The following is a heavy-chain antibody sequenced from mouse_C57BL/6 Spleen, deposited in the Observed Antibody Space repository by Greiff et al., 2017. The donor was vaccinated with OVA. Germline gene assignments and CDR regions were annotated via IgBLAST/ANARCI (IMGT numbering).Heavy chain of an antibody. V-gene: IGHV5-17*01. CDR2: ISSGSSTI. Sequence: EVKLVESGGGLVKPGGSLKLSCAASGFTFSDYGMHWVRQAPEKGLEWVAYISSGSSTIYYADTVKGRFTISRDNAKNTLFLQMTSLRSEDTAMYYCAGDYYGSSYGYFDVWGTGTTVTVSS. J-gene: IGHJ1*03. CDR3: AGDYYGSSYGYFDV. D-gene: IGHD1-1*01. CDR1: GFTFSDYG.